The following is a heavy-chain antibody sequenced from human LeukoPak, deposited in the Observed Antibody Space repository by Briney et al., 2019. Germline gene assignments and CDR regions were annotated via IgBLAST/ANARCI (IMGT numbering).Heavy chain of an antibody. CDR2: IYYSGST. CDR3: ASGAYCGGDCFMSYYYYYYMDV. J-gene: IGHJ6*03. D-gene: IGHD2-21*01. Sequence: SETVSLTCTVSGGSISSYYWSWIRQPPGKGLEWIGYIYYSGSTNYNPSLKSRVTMSVDTSKNQFSLKLSSVTAADTAVYYCASGAYCGGDCFMSYYYYYYMDVWGKGTTVTVSS. V-gene: IGHV4-59*01. CDR1: GGSISSYY.